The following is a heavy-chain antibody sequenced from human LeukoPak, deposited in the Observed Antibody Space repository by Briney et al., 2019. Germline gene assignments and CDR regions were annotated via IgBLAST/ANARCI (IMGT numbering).Heavy chain of an antibody. CDR3: AKVGARGCSSSTCFIY. CDR1: GFTFRSYA. J-gene: IGHJ4*02. CDR2: ISGSGDTT. V-gene: IGHV3-23*01. Sequence: GGSLRLSCAASGFTFRSYAMSWVRQAPGKGLEWVSAISGSGDTTYYADSVKGRFTISRDNSKNTLYLQMNSLRPEDTAVYYCAKVGARGCSSSTCFIYWGQGTLVAVSS. D-gene: IGHD2-2*01.